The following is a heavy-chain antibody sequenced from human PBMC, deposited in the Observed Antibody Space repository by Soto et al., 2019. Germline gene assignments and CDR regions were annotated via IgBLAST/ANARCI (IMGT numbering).Heavy chain of an antibody. CDR3: AGQTFTIAAASYGRSNWFDP. V-gene: IGHV4-39*01. Sequence: SETLSLTCTVSDGSITSSSHFWGWVRQPPGKGLEWIGTIYFTGNTYYTPSLKSRLTMSIDTSKNEFSLRLNSVTAADTAVYYCAGQTFTIAAASYGRSNWFDPWGPGTLVTVSS. D-gene: IGHD6-25*01. CDR2: IYFTGNT. CDR1: DGSITSSSHF. J-gene: IGHJ5*02.